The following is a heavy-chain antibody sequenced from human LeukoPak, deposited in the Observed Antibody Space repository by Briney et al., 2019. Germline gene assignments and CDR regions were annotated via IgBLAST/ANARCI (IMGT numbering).Heavy chain of an antibody. J-gene: IGHJ6*02. CDR2: IYSGGST. V-gene: IGHV3-66*01. D-gene: IGHD4-11*01. CDR3: ARSYSNHLFGMDV. CDR1: GFIVSSYY. Sequence: PGGSLRPSCAASGFIVSSYYMTWVRQAPGKGLEWVSVIYSGGSTYYADSVKGRVAISRDNSKNTVFLQMNSVRAEDTAVYYCARSYSNHLFGMDVWGQGTTVTVSS.